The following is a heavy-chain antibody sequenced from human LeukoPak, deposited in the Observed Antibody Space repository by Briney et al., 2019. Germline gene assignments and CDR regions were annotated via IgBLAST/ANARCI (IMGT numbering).Heavy chain of an antibody. Sequence: GGSLRLSCVGSGFRFSSYDVNWVRQAPGKGLEWVSSISSGSSYIYYADSVKGRFTISRDNAKNSLYLQMNSLRAEDTAVYYCARGTGQLLSWFDPWGQGTLVTVSS. D-gene: IGHD2-2*01. J-gene: IGHJ5*02. CDR1: GFRFSSYD. CDR3: ARGTGQLLSWFDP. V-gene: IGHV3-21*01. CDR2: ISSGSSYI.